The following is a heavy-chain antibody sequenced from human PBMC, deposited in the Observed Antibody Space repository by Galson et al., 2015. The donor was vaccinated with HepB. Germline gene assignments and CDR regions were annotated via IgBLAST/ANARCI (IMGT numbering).Heavy chain of an antibody. Sequence: SLRLSCAASGFTFSSYSMNWVRQAPGKGLEWVSSISSSSSYIYYADPVKGRFTISRDNAKNSLYLQMNSLRAEDTAVYYCASLYSSGDDIYYYGMDVWGQGTTVTVSS. V-gene: IGHV3-21*01. CDR2: ISSSSSYI. J-gene: IGHJ6*02. CDR1: GFTFSSYS. D-gene: IGHD6-19*01. CDR3: ASLYSSGDDIYYYGMDV.